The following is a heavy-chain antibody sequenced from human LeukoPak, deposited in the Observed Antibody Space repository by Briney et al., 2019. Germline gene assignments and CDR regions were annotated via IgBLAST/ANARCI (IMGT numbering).Heavy chain of an antibody. V-gene: IGHV3-23*01. D-gene: IGHD6-13*01. CDR2: ISASGVTT. J-gene: IGHJ4*02. CDR1: GFTFSTYA. Sequence: GGSLRLSCAASGFTFSTYAMSWVRQAPGKGLEWDSDISASGVTTSYAEYAKGRFIISRDNSKDTLYLQMNSLRAEDTAIYYCVKGPAAMSNWGQGTLVTVSS. CDR3: VKGPAAMSN.